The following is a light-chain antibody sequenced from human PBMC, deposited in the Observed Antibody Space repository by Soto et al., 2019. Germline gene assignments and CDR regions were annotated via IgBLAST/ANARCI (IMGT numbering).Light chain of an antibody. CDR2: WAS. V-gene: IGKV4-1*01. Sequence: DIVMTQSPDSLAVSLGERATINCKSSQSVLYSSNNKNYLAWYQQKPGQPPKLLIYWASTRESGVPDRFSGSGSGTDFTLTISSLQAVDVAVYYCQQYYSPPYTFGQGTKLEIK. J-gene: IGKJ2*01. CDR3: QQYYSPPYT. CDR1: QSVLYSSNNKNY.